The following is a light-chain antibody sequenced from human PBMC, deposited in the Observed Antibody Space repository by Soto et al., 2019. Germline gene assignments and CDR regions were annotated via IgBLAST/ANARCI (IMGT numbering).Light chain of an antibody. CDR2: GAS. CDR3: QQYGSSPPIT. Sequence: EIVLTQSPGTLSLSPGERATLSCRASQSVSSSYLAWYQQKPGQAPRLLIYGASSRATGIPGRFSGSGSGTDFTLTISRPEPEDFAVYYCQQYGSSPPITFGQGTRLEIK. CDR1: QSVSSSY. V-gene: IGKV3-20*01. J-gene: IGKJ5*01.